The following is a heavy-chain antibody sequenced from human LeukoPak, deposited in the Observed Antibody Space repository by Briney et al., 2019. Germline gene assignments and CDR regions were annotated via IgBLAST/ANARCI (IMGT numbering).Heavy chain of an antibody. CDR2: ISGTGGST. CDR3: ATRPTVGGTTPTFDY. V-gene: IGHV3-23*01. Sequence: GGSLRLSCAASGFTFSNFAMSWVRQAPGRGLEWVSSISGTGGSTYYADSVKGRFTISRDNSKNTLYLQMNSLRAEDTAVYYCATRPTVGGTTPTFDYWGQATLVTASS. CDR1: GFTFSNFA. J-gene: IGHJ4*02. D-gene: IGHD1-26*01.